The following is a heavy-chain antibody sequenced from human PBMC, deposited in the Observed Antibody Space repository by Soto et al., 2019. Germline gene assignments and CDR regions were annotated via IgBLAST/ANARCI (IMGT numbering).Heavy chain of an antibody. CDR2: IWYDGSNK. CDR1: GFTFSSYG. J-gene: IGHJ6*03. CDR3: ARDHLMIGYDFWSGYYMGYMDV. D-gene: IGHD3-3*01. Sequence: GGSLRLSCAASGFTFSSYGMHWVRQAPGKGLEWVAVIWYDGSNKYYADSVKGRFTISRDNTKNTLYLQMNSLRAEDTAVYYCARDHLMIGYDFWSGYYMGYMDVLGIGTTVTVSS. V-gene: IGHV3-33*01.